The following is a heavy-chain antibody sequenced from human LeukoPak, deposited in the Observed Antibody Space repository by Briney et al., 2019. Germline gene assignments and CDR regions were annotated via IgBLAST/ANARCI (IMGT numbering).Heavy chain of an antibody. CDR2: ISAYNGNT. CDR3: AREAAGIIVVVPAAINPLGY. D-gene: IGHD2-2*02. V-gene: IGHV1-18*01. CDR1: GYTFTSYG. J-gene: IGHJ4*02. Sequence: ASVKVSCKASGYTFTSYGISWVRQAPGQGLEWMGWISAYNGNTNYAQKLQGRVTMTTDTSTSTAYMELRSLRSDDTAVYYCAREAAGIIVVVPAAINPLGYWGQGTLVTVSS.